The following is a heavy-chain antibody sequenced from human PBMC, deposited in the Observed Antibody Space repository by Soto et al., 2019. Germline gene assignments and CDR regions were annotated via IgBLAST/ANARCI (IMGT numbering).Heavy chain of an antibody. CDR2: ISYDGSNK. CDR3: ARAVDTAMGDYDAFDI. Sequence: QVQLVESGGGVVQPGRSLRLSCAASGFTFSSYAMHWVRQAPGKGLEWVAVISYDGSNKYYADSVKGRFTISRDNSKNTLYLQMNSLRAEDTAVYYCARAVDTAMGDYDAFDIWGQGTMVTVSS. CDR1: GFTFSSYA. D-gene: IGHD5-18*01. V-gene: IGHV3-30-3*01. J-gene: IGHJ3*02.